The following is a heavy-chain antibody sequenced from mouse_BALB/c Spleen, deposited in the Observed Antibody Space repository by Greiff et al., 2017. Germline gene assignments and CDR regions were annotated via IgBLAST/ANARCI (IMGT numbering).Heavy chain of an antibody. D-gene: IGHD1-1*01. CDR1: GYTFTSYW. J-gene: IGHJ4*01. CDR2: IYPGNSDT. CDR3: TRHYYGSSPYAMDY. Sequence: EVQLQQSGTVLARPGASVKMSCKASGYTFTSYWMHWVKQRPGQGLEWIGAIYPGNSDTSYNQKFKGKAKLTAVTSTSTAYMELSSLTNEDSAVYYCTRHYYGSSPYAMDYWGQGTSVTVSS. V-gene: IGHV1-5*01.